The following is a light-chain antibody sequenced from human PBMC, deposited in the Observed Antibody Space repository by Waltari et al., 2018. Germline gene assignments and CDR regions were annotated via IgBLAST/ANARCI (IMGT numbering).Light chain of an antibody. CDR1: SSDVGRFNY. J-gene: IGLJ1*01. Sequence: QSALTQPRSVSGSRGQSVTISCIGASSDVGRFNYFPWYQQYPGKAPKLIIHGVTKRPSGVPDRFSGSKFGNTASLTISGLQADDEADYYCCSYAGSYTLYVFGTGTKVTVL. V-gene: IGLV2-11*01. CDR2: GVT. CDR3: CSYAGSYTLYV.